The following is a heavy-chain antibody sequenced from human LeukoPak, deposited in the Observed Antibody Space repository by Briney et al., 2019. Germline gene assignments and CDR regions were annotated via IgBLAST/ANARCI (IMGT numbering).Heavy chain of an antibody. J-gene: IGHJ4*02. D-gene: IGHD4/OR15-4a*01. V-gene: IGHV3-33*08. CDR2: IRYDGSNK. Sequence: GGSLRLSCAASGFTVSSNYMNWVRQAPGKGLEWVAFIRYDGSNKYYADSVKGRFTISRDNSKNTLYLQMNSLRAEDTAVYYCARRAGAYSHPYDYWGQGTLVTVSS. CDR1: GFTVSSNY. CDR3: ARRAGAYSHPYDY.